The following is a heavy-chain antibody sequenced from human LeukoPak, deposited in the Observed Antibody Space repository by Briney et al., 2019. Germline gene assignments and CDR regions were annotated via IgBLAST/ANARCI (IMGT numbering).Heavy chain of an antibody. V-gene: IGHV3-23*01. Sequence: GGSLRLSCAASGFTFSSYAMSWVRQAPGKGLEWVSAISGSGGSTYYADSVKGRFTISRDNSKNTLYLQMNSLRAEDPAVYYCAKAMSQWLVDISFDYWGQGTLVTVSS. CDR1: GFTFSSYA. CDR3: AKAMSQWLVDISFDY. D-gene: IGHD6-19*01. CDR2: ISGSGGST. J-gene: IGHJ4*02.